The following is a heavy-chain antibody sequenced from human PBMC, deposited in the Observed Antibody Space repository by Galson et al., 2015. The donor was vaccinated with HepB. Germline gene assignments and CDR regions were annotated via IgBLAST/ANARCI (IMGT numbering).Heavy chain of an antibody. CDR3: ASPPVEWSSSWYYFDY. J-gene: IGHJ4*02. D-gene: IGHD6-13*01. V-gene: IGHV3-30-3*01. Sequence: SLRLSCAASGFTFSSYAMHWVRQAPGKGLEWVAVISYDGSNKYYADSVKGRFTISRDSSKNTLYLQMNSLRAEDTAVYYCASPPVEWSSSWYYFDYWGQGTLVTVSS. CDR1: GFTFSSYA. CDR2: ISYDGSNK.